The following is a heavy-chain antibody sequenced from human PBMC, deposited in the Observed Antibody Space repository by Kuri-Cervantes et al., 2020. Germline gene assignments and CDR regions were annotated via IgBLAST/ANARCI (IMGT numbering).Heavy chain of an antibody. J-gene: IGHJ4*02. CDR3: ARDRLAMVV. V-gene: IGHV4-4*02. Sequence: GSLRLSCAVSGGSISSSNWWSWVRQPPGKGLEWIGYIYYSGSTNYNPSLKSRVTMSVDSSKNQFSLKLTSVTAADTAVYYCARDRLAMVVWGQGALVTVSS. D-gene: IGHD5-18*01. CDR1: GGSISSSNW. CDR2: IYYSGST.